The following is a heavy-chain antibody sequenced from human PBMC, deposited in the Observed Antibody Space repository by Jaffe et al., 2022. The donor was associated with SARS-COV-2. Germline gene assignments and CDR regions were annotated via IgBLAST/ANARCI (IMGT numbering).Heavy chain of an antibody. D-gene: IGHD3-10*01. Sequence: EVQLVESGGGLVQPGGSLRLSCAASGFTFGSYGMSWVRQAPGKRLEWVSAISATGGSTYYADSVKGRFTISRDNSKNTLYLQMNSLRAEDTAEYYCAKTLWFGADYYYMDVWGKGTTVTVSS. CDR3: AKTLWFGADYYYMDV. CDR2: ISATGGST. CDR1: GFTFGSYG. J-gene: IGHJ6*03. V-gene: IGHV3-23*04.